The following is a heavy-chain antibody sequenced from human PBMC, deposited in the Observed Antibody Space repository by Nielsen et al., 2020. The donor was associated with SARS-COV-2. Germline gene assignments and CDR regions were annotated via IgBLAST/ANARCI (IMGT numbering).Heavy chain of an antibody. V-gene: IGHV1-2*06. CDR1: GYTFTSYA. J-gene: IGHJ4*02. CDR2: INPNSGGT. D-gene: IGHD5-18*01. Sequence: ASVKVSCKASGYTFTSYAMHWVRQAPGQGLEWMGRINPNSGGTNYAQKFQGRVTMTRDTSISTAYMELSRLRSDDTAVYYCARDPLRGYSYGVDYWGQGTLVTVSS. CDR3: ARDPLRGYSYGVDY.